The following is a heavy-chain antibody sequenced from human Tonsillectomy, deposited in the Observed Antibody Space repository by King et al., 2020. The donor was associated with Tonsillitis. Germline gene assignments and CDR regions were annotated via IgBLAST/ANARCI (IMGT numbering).Heavy chain of an antibody. CDR1: GFTFDDYA. Sequence: EVQLVESGGGVVQPGGSLRLSCAASGFTFDDYAMHWVRQVPGKGLEWVSLISGDGGSTYYADSVKGRFTISRDNSKNSLYLQMNSLRTEDTALYYCAKDIGAIGVPPDSSPSYYMDVWGKGTTVTVSS. J-gene: IGHJ6*03. CDR3: AKDIGAIGVPPDSSPSYYMDV. D-gene: IGHD3-10*01. CDR2: ISGDGGST. V-gene: IGHV3-43*02.